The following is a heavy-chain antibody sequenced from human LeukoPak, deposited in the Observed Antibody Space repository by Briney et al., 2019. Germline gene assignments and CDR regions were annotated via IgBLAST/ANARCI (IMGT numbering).Heavy chain of an antibody. CDR2: ISGSGGST. J-gene: IGHJ4*02. CDR3: AKDPRYYDSSSYLY. V-gene: IGHV3-23*01. CDR1: GFTFGSYA. D-gene: IGHD3-22*01. Sequence: GGSLRLSCAASGFTFGSYAMTWVRRAPGKGLQWVSGISGSGGSTYYADSVKGRFTISRDNTKNTLHLQMNSLSAEDTAVYYCAKDPRYYDSSSYLYWGQGTLVTISS.